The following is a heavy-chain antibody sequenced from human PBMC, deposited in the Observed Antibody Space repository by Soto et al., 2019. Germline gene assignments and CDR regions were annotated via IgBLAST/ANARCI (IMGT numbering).Heavy chain of an antibody. D-gene: IGHD2-2*01. CDR2: ISGSGGST. Sequence: EVQLLESGGGLVQPGGSLRLSCAASGFTFSSYAMSWVRQAPGKGLEWVSAISGSGGSTYYADSVKGRFTISRDNSKNTLYLQMNSLRAEDTAVYYCARDPYCSSTSCYLRDNWFDPWGQGTLVTVSS. CDR3: ARDPYCSSTSCYLRDNWFDP. CDR1: GFTFSSYA. J-gene: IGHJ5*02. V-gene: IGHV3-23*01.